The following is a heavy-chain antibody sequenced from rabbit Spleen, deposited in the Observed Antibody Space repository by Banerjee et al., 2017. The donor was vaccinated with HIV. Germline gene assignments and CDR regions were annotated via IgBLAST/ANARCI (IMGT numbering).Heavy chain of an antibody. Sequence: QEQLEESGGDLVKPEGSLTLTCTASGFSFSSNYCMCWVRQAPGKGLEWIGCIYTGDGGTYYANWAKGRFTISKSSSTTVTLQMTSLTAADTATYFCGGSSYYSSRLDLWGPGTLVTVS. CDR3: GGSSYYSSRLDL. CDR1: GFSFSSNYC. V-gene: IGHV1S45*01. J-gene: IGHJ3*01. CDR2: IYTGDGGT. D-gene: IGHD8-1*01.